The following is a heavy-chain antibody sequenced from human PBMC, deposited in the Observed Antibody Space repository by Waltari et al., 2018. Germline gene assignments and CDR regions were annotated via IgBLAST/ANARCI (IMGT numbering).Heavy chain of an antibody. V-gene: IGHV1-8*01. Sequence: QVQLVQSGAEVKKPGASVKVSCKASGYTFTSYDINWVRKATGQGLEWMGWMNPNSGNTGYAQKFQGRVTMTRNTSISTAYMELSSLRSEDTAVYYCARVDSTVTGAYYMDVWGKGTTVTVSS. J-gene: IGHJ6*03. D-gene: IGHD4-17*01. CDR2: MNPNSGNT. CDR3: ARVDSTVTGAYYMDV. CDR1: GYTFTSYD.